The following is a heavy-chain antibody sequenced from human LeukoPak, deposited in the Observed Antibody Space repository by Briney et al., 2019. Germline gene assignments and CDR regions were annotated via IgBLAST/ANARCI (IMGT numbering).Heavy chain of an antibody. CDR2: IYSDGSGT. CDR3: ARSGRGGAFDI. CDR1: GFTLSSNW. D-gene: IGHD1-26*01. J-gene: IGHJ3*02. Sequence: PGGSLRLSCAGSGFTLSSNWMHWVRQGPGKGLVWVSRIYSDGSGTNYADSVKGRFTISGDNAKNTLYLQMNSLRAEDTAVYYCARSGRGGAFDIWGQGTMVTVPS. V-gene: IGHV3-74*01.